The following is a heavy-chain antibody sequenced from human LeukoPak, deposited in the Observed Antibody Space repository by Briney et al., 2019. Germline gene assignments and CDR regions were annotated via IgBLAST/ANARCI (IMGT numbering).Heavy chain of an antibody. D-gene: IGHD5-24*01. Sequence: ASVKVSCKASGYTLTGYYMHWVRQAPGQGLEWMGWINPNSGGTNYAQKFQGRVTMTRDTSISTAYMELSRLRSDDTAVYYCASDRLEMATIPAYWGQGTLVTVSS. V-gene: IGHV1-2*02. J-gene: IGHJ4*02. CDR1: GYTLTGYY. CDR2: INPNSGGT. CDR3: ASDRLEMATIPAY.